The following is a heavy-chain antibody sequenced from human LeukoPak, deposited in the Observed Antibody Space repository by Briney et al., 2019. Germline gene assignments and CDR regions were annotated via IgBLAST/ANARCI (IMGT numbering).Heavy chain of an antibody. Sequence: EASVKVSCKASGYTFTGYYMHWVRQAPGQGLEWMGIINPSGGSTSYAQKFQGRVTMTRDMSTSTVYMELSSLRSEDTAVYYCARVRQLVRGPLAYWGQGTLVTVSS. J-gene: IGHJ4*02. CDR1: GYTFTGYY. V-gene: IGHV1-46*01. CDR2: INPSGGST. D-gene: IGHD6-6*01. CDR3: ARVRQLVRGPLAY.